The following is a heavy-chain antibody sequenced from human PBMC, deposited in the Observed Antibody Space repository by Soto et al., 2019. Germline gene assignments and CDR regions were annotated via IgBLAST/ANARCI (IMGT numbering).Heavy chain of an antibody. CDR2: INPNSGGT. CDR3: ARGGDTAMVYHGMDV. CDR1: GYTFTGYY. Sequence: ASVKGSCKASGYTFTGYYMHWVRQAPGQGLEWMGWINPNSGGTNYAQKFQGWVTMTRDTSISTAYMELSRLRSDDTAVYYCARGGDTAMVYHGMDVWGQGTTVTVSS. V-gene: IGHV1-2*04. J-gene: IGHJ6*02. D-gene: IGHD5-18*01.